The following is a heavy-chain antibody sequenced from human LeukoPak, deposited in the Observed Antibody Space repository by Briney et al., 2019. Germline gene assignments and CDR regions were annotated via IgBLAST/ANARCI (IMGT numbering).Heavy chain of an antibody. CDR2: INPNSGGT. CDR3: ARAKGYSGYDYWFDP. V-gene: IGHV1-2*02. CDR1: GYTFTDYY. Sequence: ASVKVSCKASGYTFTDYYMHWVRQAPGQGLEWMGWINPNSGGTKYAQKFQGRVTMTRDTSISIAYMELCRLRSDDTAVYYCARAKGYSGYDYWFDPWGQGTLVTVSS. J-gene: IGHJ5*02. D-gene: IGHD5-12*01.